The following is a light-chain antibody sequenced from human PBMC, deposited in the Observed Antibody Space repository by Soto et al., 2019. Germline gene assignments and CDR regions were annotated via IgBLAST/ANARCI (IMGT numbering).Light chain of an antibody. Sequence: QSALTQPPSASGSPGQSVTISCTGTSSDVGGYNYVPGYQHYPGKPPKLMIYEVTKRPSGGPVRFSGSKSGNTASLTVSGLQAGDEADYYCGSYAGNSIGVFGGGTKVTVL. CDR3: GSYAGNSIGV. CDR2: EVT. J-gene: IGLJ3*02. CDR1: SSDVGGYNY. V-gene: IGLV2-8*01.